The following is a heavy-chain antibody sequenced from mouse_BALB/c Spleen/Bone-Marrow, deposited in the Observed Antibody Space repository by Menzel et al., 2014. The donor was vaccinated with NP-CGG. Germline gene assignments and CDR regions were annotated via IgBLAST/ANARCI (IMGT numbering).Heavy chain of an antibody. CDR3: ARYYYGYYFDY. CDR2: INPYNDGS. D-gene: IGHD1-2*01. J-gene: IGHJ2*01. V-gene: IGHV1-14*01. CDR1: GYTFTSYV. Sequence: VQLKESGPELVKPGASVKMSCKASGYTFTSYVMHWVKQKPGQGLGWIGYINPYNDGSKYNEKFKGKATLTSDKSSSTAYMELSSLTSEDSAVYYCARYYYGYYFDYWGQGTTLTVSS.